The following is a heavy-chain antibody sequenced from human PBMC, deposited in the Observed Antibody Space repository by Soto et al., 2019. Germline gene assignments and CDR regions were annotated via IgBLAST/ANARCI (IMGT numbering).Heavy chain of an antibody. CDR2: IYYSGST. D-gene: IGHD5-18*01. Sequence: QVQLQESGPGLVKPSQTLSLTCTVSGGSIRSGDNYWSWIRQPPGKGLEWIGYIYYSGSTDYNPSPQSRVTISVDTSKNQFSLRLTSVTAADTAVYYCDRVGWIPVWGQGTLVTVSS. CDR3: DRVGWIPV. V-gene: IGHV4-30-4*01. J-gene: IGHJ4*02. CDR1: GGSIRSGDNY.